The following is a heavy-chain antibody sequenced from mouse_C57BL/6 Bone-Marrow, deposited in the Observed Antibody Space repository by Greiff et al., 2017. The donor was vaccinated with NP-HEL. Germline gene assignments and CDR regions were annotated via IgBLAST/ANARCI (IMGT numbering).Heavy chain of an antibody. CDR1: GYTFTSYW. J-gene: IGHJ2*01. Sequence: QVQLQQPGAELVKPGASVKMSCKASGYTFTSYWITWVKQRPGQGLEWIGDIYPGSGSTNYNEKFKSKATLTVDTSSSTAYMQLSSLTSEDSAVYYCARDITTVVATDDWGQGTTLTVSS. CDR3: ARDITTVVATDD. CDR2: IYPGSGST. V-gene: IGHV1-55*01. D-gene: IGHD1-1*01.